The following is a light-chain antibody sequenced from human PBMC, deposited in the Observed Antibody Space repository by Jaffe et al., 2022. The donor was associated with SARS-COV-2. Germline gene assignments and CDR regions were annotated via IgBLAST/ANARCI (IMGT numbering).Light chain of an antibody. Sequence: DIQMTQSPSSLSASVGDRVTISCRASQTITNYLNWYQQKPGKDPKLLIYSASLLQTGVPLRFSGSGSGTDFTLTISSLQPEDFATYYCQQSYSSPTFGGGTKVEIK. V-gene: IGKV1-39*01. CDR1: QTITNY. CDR2: SAS. CDR3: QQSYSSPT. J-gene: IGKJ4*01.